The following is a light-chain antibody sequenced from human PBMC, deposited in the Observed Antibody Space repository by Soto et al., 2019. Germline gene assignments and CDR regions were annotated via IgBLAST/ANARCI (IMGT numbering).Light chain of an antibody. CDR2: GAS. V-gene: IGKV3-20*01. CDR1: QSVSHKY. CDR3: QQSGRPGT. Sequence: ERGWTQSRGSLSLSPGERATLSSRASQSVSHKYLAWYQQKPGKAPRLLIYGASNRATGIPDRFSCSGSGTDFTLTISSLEPEDLLVYYCQQSGRPGTFAEGTKVDIK. J-gene: IGKJ4*02.